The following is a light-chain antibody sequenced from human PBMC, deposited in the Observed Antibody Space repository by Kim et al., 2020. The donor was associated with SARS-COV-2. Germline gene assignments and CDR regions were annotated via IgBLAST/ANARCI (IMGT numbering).Light chain of an antibody. CDR3: AAWDGSLNGLV. CDR2: STK. Sequence: GQRVNITWLGSRSNMGSNTLNWCLRLPVTAPKLLLPSTKLRPYGAPDRFSGSKSGPLASLTISGLQSEGEADYYCAAWDGSLNGLVFGGKTHLTVL. CDR1: RSNMGSNT. V-gene: IGLV1-44*01. J-gene: IGLJ2*01.